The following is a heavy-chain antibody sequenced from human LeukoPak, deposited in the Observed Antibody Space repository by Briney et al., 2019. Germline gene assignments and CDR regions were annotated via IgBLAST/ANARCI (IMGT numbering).Heavy chain of an antibody. J-gene: IGHJ3*01. CDR1: GFIFSGYA. D-gene: IGHD1-1*01. CDR2: ISGSGGSA. Sequence: SGGSLRLSCAASGFIFSGYAMSWVRQAPGKGLEWVSGISGSGGSAYYADSVKGRFTISRDNSRNTLYLEMNSLRAEDTAVYYCAKGDATGTTSDAFDVWGQGTMVTVSS. V-gene: IGHV3-23*01. CDR3: AKGDATGTTSDAFDV.